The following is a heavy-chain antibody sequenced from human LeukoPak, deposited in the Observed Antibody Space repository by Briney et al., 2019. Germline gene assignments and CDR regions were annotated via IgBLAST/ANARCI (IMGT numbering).Heavy chain of an antibody. V-gene: IGHV4-59*01. CDR3: ARDVGGGPFFDY. D-gene: IGHD2-15*01. CDR2: IYYGGST. Sequence: SETLSLTCTVSGGSISSYYWSWIRQPPGKGLEWIGYIYYGGSTDYNPSLKSRVTISVDTSKNQFSLKLSSVTAADTAVYYCARDVGGGPFFDYWGQGTLVTVSS. CDR1: GGSISSYY. J-gene: IGHJ4*02.